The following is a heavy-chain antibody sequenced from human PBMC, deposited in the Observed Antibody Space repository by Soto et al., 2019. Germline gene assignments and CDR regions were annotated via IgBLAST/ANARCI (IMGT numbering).Heavy chain of an antibody. Sequence: QVQLQESGPGLVKPSETLSLTCTVSGASINSSYWSWIRQPPGKGLEWIGYIYYSGSTNYNPSLTSRVTMSVDTSKNQFSLKLTSVNAADTAMYYCAKEGRGPSFDYWGQGILVTVSS. CDR1: GASINSSY. CDR3: AKEGRGPSFDY. J-gene: IGHJ4*02. CDR2: IYYSGST. V-gene: IGHV4-59*01.